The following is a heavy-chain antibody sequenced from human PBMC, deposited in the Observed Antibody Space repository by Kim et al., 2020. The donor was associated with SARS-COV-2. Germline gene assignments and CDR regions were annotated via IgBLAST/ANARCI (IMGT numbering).Heavy chain of an antibody. CDR1: GYTFTSYG. Sequence: ASVKVSCKASGYTFTSYGISWVRQAPGQGLEWMGWISAYNGNTNYAQKLQGRVTMTTDTSTSTAYMELRSLRSDDTAVYYCARTPRSRGDILTGRTAEFDYWGQGTLVTVSS. V-gene: IGHV1-18*04. D-gene: IGHD3-9*01. CDR3: ARTPRSRGDILTGRTAEFDY. J-gene: IGHJ4*02. CDR2: ISAYNGNT.